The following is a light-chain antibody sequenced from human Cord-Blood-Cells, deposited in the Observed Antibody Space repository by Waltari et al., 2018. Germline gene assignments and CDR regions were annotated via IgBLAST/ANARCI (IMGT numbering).Light chain of an antibody. CDR3: MHALHPPHT. V-gene: IGKV2-28*01. J-gene: IGKJ2*01. CDR1: QSLLHSIGYNY. Sequence: DIVMTQSPLSLPVTPGETASISCRSSQSLLHSIGYNYLDWYLQNPGQSPQLLIYLGANRTSVLPDRCSGSGSSKVSTLKSSRLQADDVGVYCCMHALHPPHTFGQGTKLEIK. CDR2: LGA.